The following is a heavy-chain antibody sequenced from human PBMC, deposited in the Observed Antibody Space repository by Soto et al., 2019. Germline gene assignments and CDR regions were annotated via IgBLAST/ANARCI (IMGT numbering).Heavy chain of an antibody. CDR2: IYYSGST. V-gene: IGHV4-59*01. Sequence: SETLSLTCTVSGGYISSYYWSWIRQPPGKGLEWIGYIYYSGSTNYNPSLKSRVTISVDTSKNQFYLKLSSVTAADTAVYYCARDQGYYYYGRDGWGQGTTVTVCS. J-gene: IGHJ6*02. CDR1: GGYISSYY. CDR3: ARDQGYYYYGRDG.